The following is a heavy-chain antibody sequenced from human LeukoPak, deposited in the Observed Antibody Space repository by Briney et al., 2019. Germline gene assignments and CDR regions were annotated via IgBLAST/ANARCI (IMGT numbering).Heavy chain of an antibody. V-gene: IGHV4-38-2*02. J-gene: IGHJ4*02. CDR2: IYHSGST. Sequence: SETLSLTCTVSGYSISSGYYWGWIQQPPGKGLEWIGSIYHSGSTYYNPSLKSRVTISVDTSKNQFSLKLSSVTAADTAVYYCARVTAGLFDYWGQGTLVTVSS. CDR1: GYSISSGYY. D-gene: IGHD6-13*01. CDR3: ARVTAGLFDY.